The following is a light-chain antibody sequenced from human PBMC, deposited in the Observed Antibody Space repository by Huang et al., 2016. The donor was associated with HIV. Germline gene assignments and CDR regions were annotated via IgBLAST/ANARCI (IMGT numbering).Light chain of an antibody. CDR2: LVS. CDR3: MQALETRRT. Sequence: DIVMTQSPISPPVTPGESASTPCRSSQSLLHSKGYNYMDWYPQKPGQSPQLLFFLVSNQASGVPDRFSGSGSGTNFTLKISGVQADDSGVYYCMQALETRRTCGQETRVEIK. V-gene: IGKV2-28*01. J-gene: IGKJ1*01. CDR1: QSLLHSKGYNY.